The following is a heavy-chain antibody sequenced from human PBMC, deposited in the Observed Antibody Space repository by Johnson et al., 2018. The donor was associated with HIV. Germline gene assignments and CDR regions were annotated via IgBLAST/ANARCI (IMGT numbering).Heavy chain of an antibody. CDR1: GYTFRSYG. Sequence: QVQLVESGGGVVQPGRSLRLSCAASGYTFRSYGMHWVRQAPGKELEWVAVTWYDGSNKYYADSVKGRFTISRDNSKNTLYLQMNSLRAEDTAVYYCAKDQGTVPRRDDAFDIWGQGTVVTVSS. D-gene: IGHD4-17*01. CDR3: AKDQGTVPRRDDAFDI. CDR2: TWYDGSNK. J-gene: IGHJ3*02. V-gene: IGHV3-33*06.